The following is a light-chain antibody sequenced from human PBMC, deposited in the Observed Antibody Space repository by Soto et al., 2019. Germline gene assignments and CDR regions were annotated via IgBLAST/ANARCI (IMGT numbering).Light chain of an antibody. Sequence: DVVMTQSPLSLPVTLGQPASISCRSGQSLVHNDGYTYLSWFQQRPGQSPRRLISKVSNRDSGVPDRFSGSGSGTDFTLKISSVEAEDVGIYYCMQGTHLYSFGQGTKLEIK. J-gene: IGKJ2*01. CDR3: MQGTHLYS. V-gene: IGKV2-30*02. CDR1: QSLVHNDGYTY. CDR2: KVS.